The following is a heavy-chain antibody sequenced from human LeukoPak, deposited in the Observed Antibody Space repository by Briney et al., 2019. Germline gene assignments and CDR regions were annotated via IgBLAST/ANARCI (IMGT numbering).Heavy chain of an antibody. D-gene: IGHD1-1*01. CDR1: GFTFDDYA. Sequence: GRSLRLSCAASGFTFDDYAMHWVRQAPGKGLEWVSGISWNSGSIGYADSVKGRFTISRDNAKNSLYLQMNSLRAEDTALYYCAKGSPLDDAFDIWGQGTMVTVSS. CDR3: AKGSPLDDAFDI. V-gene: IGHV3-9*01. J-gene: IGHJ3*02. CDR2: ISWNSGSI.